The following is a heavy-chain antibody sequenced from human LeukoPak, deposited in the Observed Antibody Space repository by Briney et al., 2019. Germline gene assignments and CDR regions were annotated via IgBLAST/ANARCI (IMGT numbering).Heavy chain of an antibody. CDR1: GFTFSSYA. V-gene: IGHV3-23*01. D-gene: IGHD3-10*01. CDR2: ISAGGGTT. Sequence: GGSLRLSCAASGFTFSSYAMNWVRQAPGKGLEWVSFISAGGGTTYYADSVKGRFTISRDNSKNTLSLHMDSLRAEDTAVYYCAKAEGSGNQPFDYWGQGTLVTVSS. J-gene: IGHJ4*02. CDR3: AKAEGSGNQPFDY.